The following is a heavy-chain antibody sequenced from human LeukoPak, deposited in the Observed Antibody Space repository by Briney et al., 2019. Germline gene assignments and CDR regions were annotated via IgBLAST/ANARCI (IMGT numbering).Heavy chain of an antibody. CDR2: ISSSSSYI. V-gene: IGHV3-21*04. CDR3: ARDRHRYRGTNGDGDAFDI. D-gene: IGHD1-7*01. CDR1: GFTFSSYS. Sequence: GGALRLSCAASGFTFSSYSMNWVRQAPGKGLEWVSSISSSSSYIYYADSLKGRFTISRDNAKNSLYLQMNSLRADDTAVYFCARDRHRYRGTNGDGDAFDIWGQGTMVTVTS. J-gene: IGHJ3*02.